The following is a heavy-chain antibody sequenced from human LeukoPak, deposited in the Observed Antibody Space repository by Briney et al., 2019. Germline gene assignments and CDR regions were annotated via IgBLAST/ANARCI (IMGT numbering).Heavy chain of an antibody. V-gene: IGHV3-23*01. J-gene: IGHJ4*02. CDR3: ARDARLMAFDN. CDR2: ISGSGGST. CDR1: GFTFSSYG. D-gene: IGHD2-8*01. Sequence: PGGTLRLSCAASGFTFSSYGMSWVRQAPGKGLEWVSAISGSGGSTYYADSVKGRFTISRDNHKNTLYLQVSSLRADDTAVYYCARDARLMAFDNWGQGTLVTVSS.